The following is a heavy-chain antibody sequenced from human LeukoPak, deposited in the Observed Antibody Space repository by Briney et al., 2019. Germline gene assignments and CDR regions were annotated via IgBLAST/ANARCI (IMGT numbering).Heavy chain of an antibody. Sequence: GESLKISCKGSGYSFTSYWISWVRQMPGKGLDWMGRIDPSDSYTNYSPSFQGHVTISADKSISTAYLQWSSLKASDTAIYYCARQDYEILTGSYGMGVWGKGTTVTVSS. CDR1: GYSFTSYW. D-gene: IGHD3-9*01. J-gene: IGHJ6*04. CDR2: IDPSDSYT. V-gene: IGHV5-10-1*01. CDR3: ARQDYEILTGSYGMGV.